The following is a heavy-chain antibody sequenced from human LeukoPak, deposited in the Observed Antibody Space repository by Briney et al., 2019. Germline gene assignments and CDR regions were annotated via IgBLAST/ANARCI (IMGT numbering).Heavy chain of an antibody. CDR1: GGSISSNN. CDR3: AKHQVLQGFLYGMDV. V-gene: IGHV3-23*01. J-gene: IGHJ6*02. Sequence: GTLSLTCAVSGGSISSNNWWGWVRQAPGKGLEWVSVISGSGGNTYYADSVKGRFTISRDNSKNTLYLQLNSLRAEDTAVYYCAKHQVLQGFLYGMDVWGQGTTVTVSS. CDR2: ISGSGGNT.